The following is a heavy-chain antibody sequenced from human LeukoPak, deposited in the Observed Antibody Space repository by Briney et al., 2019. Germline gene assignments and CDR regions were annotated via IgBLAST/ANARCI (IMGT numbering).Heavy chain of an antibody. CDR3: ARDPLNGALDI. CDR1: GFSFSGSW. Sequence: GGSLRLSCTASGFSFSGSWMSWVRQLPGKGLGWLADMNPDGSAIVYVDSVRGRFTVSRNNAKNSLYVQMDGLRAEDTAVYYCARDPLNGALDIWGQGTLVTVSS. J-gene: IGHJ3*02. CDR2: MNPDGSAI. V-gene: IGHV3-7*01.